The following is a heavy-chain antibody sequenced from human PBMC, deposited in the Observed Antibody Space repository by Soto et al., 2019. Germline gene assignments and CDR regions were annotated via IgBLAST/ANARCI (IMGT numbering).Heavy chain of an antibody. CDR1: GGSISSGDDY. CDR3: ARSRWTGTYPHDFQP. CDR2: IFYSGST. D-gene: IGHD1-26*01. V-gene: IGHV4-31*03. Sequence: QVQLQESGPGLVKPSQTLSLTCTASGGSISSGDDYWSWMRQHPGKGLEWIGYIFYSGSTYYNPSHKSRVTISVDTSSNQFSLKLTSVTAADTAVYYCARSRWTGTYPHDFQPWGQGTLVNVSS. J-gene: IGHJ1*01.